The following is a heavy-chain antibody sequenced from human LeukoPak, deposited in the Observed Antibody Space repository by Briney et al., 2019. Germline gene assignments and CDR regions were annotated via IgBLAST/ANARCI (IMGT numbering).Heavy chain of an antibody. Sequence: SLRLSCAASGFTFSSYEMNWVRQAPGKGLEWVSYISSSGSTIYYADSVKGRFTISRDNAKNSLYLQMNSLRAEDTAVYYCARGTTDNWNYYYYYGMDVWGQGTTVTVSS. J-gene: IGHJ6*02. CDR2: ISSSGSTI. CDR1: GFTFSSYE. CDR3: ARGTTDNWNYYYYYGMDV. D-gene: IGHD1-20*01. V-gene: IGHV3-48*03.